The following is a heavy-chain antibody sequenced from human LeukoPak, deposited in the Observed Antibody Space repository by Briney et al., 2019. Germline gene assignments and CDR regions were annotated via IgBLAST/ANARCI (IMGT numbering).Heavy chain of an antibody. CDR2: INIGGSST. V-gene: IGHV3-74*01. Sequence: PGGSLRLACAASGFTFSSYWMHWVRQAPGKGLVWVSRINIGGSSTSYADSVKGRFTISRDNAKTTLYLQMNSLRAEDTAVYYCARDQSLWFGELFISWYFDLWGRGTLVTVSS. CDR1: GFTFSSYW. D-gene: IGHD3-10*01. J-gene: IGHJ2*01. CDR3: ARDQSLWFGELFISWYFDL.